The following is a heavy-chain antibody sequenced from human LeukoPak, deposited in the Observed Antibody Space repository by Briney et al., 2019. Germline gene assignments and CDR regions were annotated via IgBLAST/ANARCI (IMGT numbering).Heavy chain of an antibody. J-gene: IGHJ6*03. D-gene: IGHD1-14*01. CDR2: IYTSGST. CDR1: GGSISSYY. V-gene: IGHV4-4*07. CDR3: ARFPGGAEYRHYYYMDV. Sequence: SETLSLTCTVSGGSISSYYWSWIRQPAGKGLEWIGRIYTSGSTNYNPSLKSRVTMSVDTSKNQFSLNLNSVTAADTAVYYCARFPGGAEYRHYYYMDVWGKGTTVTVSS.